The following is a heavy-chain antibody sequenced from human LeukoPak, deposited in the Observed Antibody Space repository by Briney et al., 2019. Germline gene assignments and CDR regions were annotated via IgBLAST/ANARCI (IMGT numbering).Heavy chain of an antibody. J-gene: IGHJ4*02. D-gene: IGHD4-11*01. Sequence: VGSLRPSCAASGLTFSSHRMHWVRQAPGQGLEWVAYVSTSSTTIQYADSVKGRFTISRDDAKNSLSLQMNSLRVEDTAVYYCARVIAIHTVTPFDHWGQGALVTVSS. CDR1: GLTFSSHR. CDR2: VSTSSTTI. CDR3: ARVIAIHTVTPFDH. V-gene: IGHV3-48*04.